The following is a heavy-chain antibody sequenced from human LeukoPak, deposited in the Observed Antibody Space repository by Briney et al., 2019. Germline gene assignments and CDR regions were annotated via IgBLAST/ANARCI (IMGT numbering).Heavy chain of an antibody. CDR2: ISGSGGTT. Sequence: GGSLRLSCAASGVTFRIYGMSWVRQAPGKGLEWVSGISGSGGTTNYAESVKGRFTISRDNTKNSLYLQMNSLRAEDTAIYSCAKNGDRGAYCSGGTCYPYYYYNMDVWGKGTTVTISS. V-gene: IGHV3-23*01. D-gene: IGHD2-15*01. CDR3: AKNGDRGAYCSGGTCYPYYYYNMDV. CDR1: GVTFRIYG. J-gene: IGHJ6*03.